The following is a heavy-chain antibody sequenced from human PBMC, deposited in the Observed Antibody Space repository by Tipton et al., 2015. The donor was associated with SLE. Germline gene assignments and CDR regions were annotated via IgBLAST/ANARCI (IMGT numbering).Heavy chain of an antibody. V-gene: IGHV4-59*08. CDR1: GGSISSHY. CDR2: IYYSGST. CDR3: ARAMLAAADDYFDY. D-gene: IGHD6-13*01. Sequence: TLSLTCTVSGGSISSHYWSWIRQPPGKGLEWIGYIYYSGSTNYNPSLKSRVTISVDTSKNQFSLKLSSVTAADTAVYYCARAMLAAADDYFDYWGQGTLVTVSS. J-gene: IGHJ4*02.